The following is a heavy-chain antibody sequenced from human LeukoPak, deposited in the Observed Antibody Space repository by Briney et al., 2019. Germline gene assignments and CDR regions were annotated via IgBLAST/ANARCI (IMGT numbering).Heavy chain of an antibody. J-gene: IGHJ4*02. CDR2: NRRGHT. V-gene: IGHV3-43*01. D-gene: IGHD2-21*02. CDR1: GFTFDRFT. Sequence: GGSLRLSCAASGFTFDRFTIHWVRQTPGKGLEWVSLNRRGHTFYADSVKGRFTISRDNSRNSVFLQMNSLRPEDTALYHCAKEVDCPSDCLFFHSWGQGTLVTVSS. CDR3: AKEVDCPSDCLFFHS.